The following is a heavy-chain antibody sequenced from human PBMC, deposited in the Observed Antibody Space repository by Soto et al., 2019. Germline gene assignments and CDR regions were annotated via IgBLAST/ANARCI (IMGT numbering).Heavy chain of an antibody. D-gene: IGHD3-3*01. CDR2: IDPSDSYP. V-gene: IGHV5-10-1*01. CDR3: ARLRSGSPCYYYGMDV. CDR1: GYYFTSYC. Sequence: GESLNISRTGSGYYFTSYCNIWVRQAPGKGLEWMGRIDPSDSYPNYSPSSQGHVTISADKSISTAYLQWSSLKASDTAMYYCARLRSGSPCYYYGMDVWGQGTTVTVSS. J-gene: IGHJ6*02.